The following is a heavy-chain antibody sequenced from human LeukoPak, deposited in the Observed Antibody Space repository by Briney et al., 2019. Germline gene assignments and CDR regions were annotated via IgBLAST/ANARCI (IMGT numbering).Heavy chain of an antibody. CDR3: ARPVPRIDSSGPMDYYCMDV. CDR1: GYTFTGYY. D-gene: IGHD3-22*01. J-gene: IGHJ6*02. CDR2: INLNSGGT. Sequence: GASVKVSCKASGYTFTGYYMHWVRQAPGQGLEWMGWINLNSGGTNYAQKFQGRVTMTRDTSISTAYMELSRLRSDDTAVYYCARPVPRIDSSGPMDYYCMDVWGQGTTVTVSS. V-gene: IGHV1-2*02.